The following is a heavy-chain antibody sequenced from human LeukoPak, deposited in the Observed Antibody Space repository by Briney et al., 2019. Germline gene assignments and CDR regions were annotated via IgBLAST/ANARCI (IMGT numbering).Heavy chain of an antibody. V-gene: IGHV3-30*02. Sequence: GGSLRLSCAASGFTFDDYGMSWVRQAPGKGLEWVAFIRYDGSNKYYADSVKGRFTISRDNSKNTLYLQMNSLRAEDTAVFYCAKDAGYWGQGTLVTVSS. CDR2: IRYDGSNK. CDR3: AKDAGY. J-gene: IGHJ4*02. D-gene: IGHD6-13*01. CDR1: GFTFDDYG.